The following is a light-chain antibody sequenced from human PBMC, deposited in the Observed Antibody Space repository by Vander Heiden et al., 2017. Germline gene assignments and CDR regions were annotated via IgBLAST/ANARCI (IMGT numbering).Light chain of an antibody. J-gene: IGLJ2*01. CDR2: RDT. Sequence: SYELTQPHSVSASPGQTTSITCSADKLGDKYACWYQQEPGQSPVLVIYRDTKRPSEIPERFSGSNTGSTATLTISGTQAMDEADYYCQAWDSSTVVFGGGTKLTVL. V-gene: IGLV3-1*01. CDR1: KLGDKY. CDR3: QAWDSSTVV.